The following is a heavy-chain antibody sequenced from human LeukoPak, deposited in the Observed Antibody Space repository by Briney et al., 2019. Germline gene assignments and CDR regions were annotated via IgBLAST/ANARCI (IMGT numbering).Heavy chain of an antibody. CDR2: ISAYNGNT. D-gene: IGHD6-13*01. CDR1: GYTLTSYG. J-gene: IGHJ1*01. Sequence: GASQKVSCKASGYTLTSYGISWERQAPGQGLEWIVWISAYNGNTNYAQKLQGIVTMTTDTSTSTAYMELRSLRSDDTAVYYCARDLPGIAGDGTGYFLHWGQGTLVTVSS. V-gene: IGHV1-18*01. CDR3: ARDLPGIAGDGTGYFLH.